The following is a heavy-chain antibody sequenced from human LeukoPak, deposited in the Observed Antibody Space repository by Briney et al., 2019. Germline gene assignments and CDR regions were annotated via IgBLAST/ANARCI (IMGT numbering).Heavy chain of an antibody. Sequence: GGSLRLSCAASGFTFSTYSMNWVRQAPGKGLEWVSSISSSSSHMYHADSVRGRFTISRDNAKNSLYLQMNSLRAEDTAVYYCAREPSELRDAFDIWGQGTMVTVSS. CDR1: GFTFSTYS. CDR2: ISSSSSHM. CDR3: AREPSELRDAFDI. V-gene: IGHV3-21*01. D-gene: IGHD1-26*01. J-gene: IGHJ3*02.